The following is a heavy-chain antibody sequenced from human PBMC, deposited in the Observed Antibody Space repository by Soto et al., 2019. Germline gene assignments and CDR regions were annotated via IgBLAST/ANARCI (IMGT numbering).Heavy chain of an antibody. CDR2: INQSGST. J-gene: IGHJ6*02. Sequence: PSETLSLTCGVYGGAFSGYHWSWIRQAPGKGLEWIGEINQSGSTNYSPSLKSRVTMSVDTSKKQFSLKLISVTAADTALYYCATRDSYNGMDFWGQGTTVTVSS. V-gene: IGHV4-34*01. CDR1: GGAFSGYH. CDR3: ATRDSYNGMDF.